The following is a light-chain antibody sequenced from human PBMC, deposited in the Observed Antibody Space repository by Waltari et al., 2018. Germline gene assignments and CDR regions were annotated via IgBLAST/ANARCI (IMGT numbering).Light chain of an antibody. CDR1: RSVSTN. Sequence: EIVMTQSAATLSVSPGERATLSCRASRSVSTNLAWYQQKPGQPPRVLIFGASTRATGVPARFSGSGSGTEFTLTISTMQFEDSAVYYCQQYDNWPPFTFGGGTKVEIK. J-gene: IGKJ4*01. CDR2: GAS. CDR3: QQYDNWPPFT. V-gene: IGKV3-15*01.